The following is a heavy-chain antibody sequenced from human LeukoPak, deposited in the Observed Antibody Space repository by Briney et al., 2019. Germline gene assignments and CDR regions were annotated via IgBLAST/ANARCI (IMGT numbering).Heavy chain of an antibody. CDR2: IKQDGNEK. V-gene: IGHV3-7*01. CDR1: GFTFSNCW. D-gene: IGHD6-19*01. J-gene: IGHJ6*03. Sequence: PGGSLRLSCAASGFTFSNCWMSWVRQAPGKGLEWVANIKQDGNEKYSIDSVKGRFTISRDNAKNSLYLQMNSLRAEDTAVYYCATYIGYNSPFLPMDVWGKGTTVTVSS. CDR3: ATYIGYNSPFLPMDV.